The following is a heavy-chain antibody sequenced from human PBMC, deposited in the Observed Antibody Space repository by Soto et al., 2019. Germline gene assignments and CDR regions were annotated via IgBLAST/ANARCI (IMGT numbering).Heavy chain of an antibody. J-gene: IGHJ4*02. D-gene: IGHD4-4*01. V-gene: IGHV1-3*01. CDR1: EYTFTSYA. CDR2: INAGNGNT. Sequence: QVQVVQSGAEVKKPGASVKVSCKASEYTFTSYAMHWVRQAPGQSLEWMGWINAGNGNTKYSQNFQGRVTITRDTFASTAYMELSSLRSEDTAVYYCARELQGLYYFDYWGQGTLVTVSS. CDR3: ARELQGLYYFDY.